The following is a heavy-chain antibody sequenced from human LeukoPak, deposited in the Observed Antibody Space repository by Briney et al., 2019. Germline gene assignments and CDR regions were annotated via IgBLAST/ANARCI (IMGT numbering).Heavy chain of an antibody. J-gene: IGHJ3*02. V-gene: IGHV3-48*04. CDR3: AGDHSRWNAFDI. Sequence: GGSLRLSCAASGFTFSSYAMSWVRQAPGKGLEWVSYISSSGSTIYYADSVKGRFTISRDNAKNSLYLQMNSLRAEDTALYYCAGDHSRWNAFDIWGQGTMVTVSS. CDR2: ISSSGSTI. D-gene: IGHD2-15*01. CDR1: GFTFSSYA.